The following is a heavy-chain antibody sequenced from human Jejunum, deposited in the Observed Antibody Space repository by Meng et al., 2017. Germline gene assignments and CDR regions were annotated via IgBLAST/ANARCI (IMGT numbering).Heavy chain of an antibody. Sequence: SETLSLTCTVSGGSISSGSYYWSWIRQPAGKGLEWIGRIYTSGSTNYNPSLKSRVTISVDTSKNQFSLKLSSVTAADTAVYYCAIFQYSGYEYFDYWGQGTLVTVSS. V-gene: IGHV4-61*02. CDR3: AIFQYSGYEYFDY. J-gene: IGHJ4*02. CDR2: IYTSGST. CDR1: GGSISSGSYY. D-gene: IGHD5-12*01.